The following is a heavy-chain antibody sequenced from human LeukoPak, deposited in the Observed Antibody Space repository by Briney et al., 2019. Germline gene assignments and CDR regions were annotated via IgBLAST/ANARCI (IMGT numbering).Heavy chain of an antibody. Sequence: SETLSLTCTVSGGSISSSSYYWGWIRQPPGKGLEWIGSIYYSGSTYYNPSLKSRVTISVDTSKNQFSLKLSSVTAADTAVYYCARGGWFDPWGRGTLVTVSS. CDR1: GGSISSSSYY. CDR3: ARGGWFDP. CDR2: IYYSGST. V-gene: IGHV4-39*07. J-gene: IGHJ5*02.